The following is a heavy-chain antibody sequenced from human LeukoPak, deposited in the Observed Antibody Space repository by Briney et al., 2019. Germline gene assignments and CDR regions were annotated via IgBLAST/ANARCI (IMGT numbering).Heavy chain of an antibody. CDR2: INPNSGGT. V-gene: IGHV1-2*02. CDR1: GYTFTGYY. Sequence: ASVKVSCKASGYTFTGYYMHWVRQAPGQGLEWMGWINPNSGGTNYAQKFQGRVTITADKSTSTAYMELSSLRSEDTAVYYCARRTLAAAATFRNYYYYYMDVWGKGTTVTVSS. D-gene: IGHD6-13*01. J-gene: IGHJ6*03. CDR3: ARRTLAAAATFRNYYYYYMDV.